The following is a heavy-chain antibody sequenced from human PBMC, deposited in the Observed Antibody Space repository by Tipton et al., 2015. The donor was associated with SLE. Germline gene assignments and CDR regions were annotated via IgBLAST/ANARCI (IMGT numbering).Heavy chain of an antibody. CDR3: ARGQHQFGRFDY. CDR1: GGSITSNY. J-gene: IGHJ4*02. Sequence: LRLSCTVSGGSITSNYWSWIRQPAGKGLEWIGRMYNSGSTDYNPSLKSRVTMSVDTSKNQFSLKLTSVTAADTAVYYCARGQHQFGRFDYWGQGTLVTVSS. CDR2: MYNSGST. D-gene: IGHD3/OR15-3a*01. V-gene: IGHV4-4*07.